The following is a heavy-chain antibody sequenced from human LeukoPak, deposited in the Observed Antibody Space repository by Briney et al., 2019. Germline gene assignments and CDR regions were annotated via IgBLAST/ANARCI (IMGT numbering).Heavy chain of an antibody. CDR3: ARLGLTTVTSGVDY. V-gene: IGHV4-39*01. CDR1: GGSISSSSYY. Sequence: SETLSLTCTVSGGSISSSSYYWGWIRQPPGKGLEWIGSIYYSGSTYHNPSLKSRVTISVDTSKNQFSLKLSSVTAADTAVYYCARLGLTTVTSGVDYWGQGTLVTVSS. J-gene: IGHJ4*02. D-gene: IGHD4-17*01. CDR2: IYYSGST.